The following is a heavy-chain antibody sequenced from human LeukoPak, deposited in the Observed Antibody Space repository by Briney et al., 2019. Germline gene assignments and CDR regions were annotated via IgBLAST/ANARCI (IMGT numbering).Heavy chain of an antibody. D-gene: IGHD3-10*01. CDR2: ISAYNGNT. Sequence: ASVKVSCKASGYTFSSYGISWVRQAPGQGLEWMGWISAYNGNTNYAQKLQGRVTMTTDTSKSTAYMELRSLRSDDTAVYYCAIFTMVRGVKVGWFDPWGQGTLVTVSS. CDR1: GYTFSSYG. J-gene: IGHJ5*02. CDR3: AIFTMVRGVKVGWFDP. V-gene: IGHV1-18*01.